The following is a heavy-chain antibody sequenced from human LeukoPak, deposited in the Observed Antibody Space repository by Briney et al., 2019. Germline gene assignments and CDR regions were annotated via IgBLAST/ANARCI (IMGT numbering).Heavy chain of an antibody. CDR1: GASISGSGYY. CDR2: IYHSGST. D-gene: IGHD2-21*02. J-gene: IGHJ4*02. CDR3: ARDWVVTAMHFDF. Sequence: PSETLSLACAVSGASISGSGYYWGWIRQPPGKGLEWIGSIYHSGSTYYNPSLKSRVTISVDTSKNQFSLKLSSVTAADTAVYYCARDWVVTAMHFDFWGQGTLVTVSS. V-gene: IGHV4-39*07.